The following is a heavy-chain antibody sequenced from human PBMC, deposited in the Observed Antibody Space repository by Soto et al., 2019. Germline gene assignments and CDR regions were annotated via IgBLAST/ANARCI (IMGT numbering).Heavy chain of an antibody. Sequence: QVQLVESGGGLVKPGGSLRLSCAASGFTFSAYYMSWIRQAPGKGLEWISYISSSGDTGNYADSVKGRFTVSRDNAKNSLYLQINSLRAEDTAVYYCARDRGAVVGQYLDYWGQGTLVTVSS. D-gene: IGHD6-19*01. CDR1: GFTFSAYY. CDR2: ISSSGDTG. J-gene: IGHJ4*02. V-gene: IGHV3-11*01. CDR3: ARDRGAVVGQYLDY.